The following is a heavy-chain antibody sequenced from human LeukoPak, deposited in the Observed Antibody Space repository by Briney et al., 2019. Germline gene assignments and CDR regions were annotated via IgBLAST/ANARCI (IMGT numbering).Heavy chain of an antibody. CDR1: GGTFSSYA. CDR2: IIPIFGTA. V-gene: IGHV1-69*05. J-gene: IGHJ4*02. CDR3: ARDRTVGAIANFDY. D-gene: IGHD1-26*01. Sequence: SVKVSRRASGGTFSSYAISWVRQAPGQGLEWMGGIIPIFGTANYAQKFQGRVTITTDESTSTAYMELSSLRSEDTAVYYCARDRTVGAIANFDYWGQGTLVTVSS.